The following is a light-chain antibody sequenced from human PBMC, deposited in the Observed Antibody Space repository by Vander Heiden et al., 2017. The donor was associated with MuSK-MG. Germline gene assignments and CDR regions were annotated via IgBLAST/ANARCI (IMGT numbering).Light chain of an antibody. V-gene: IGKV3-15*01. CDR2: GAS. CDR1: QSVSSN. CDR3: QLYNNWPPLT. Sequence: ERVMTQSPATLSVSPGERATLSCRASQSVSSNLAWYQQKPGQAPRLLIYGASTRATGIPARFSGSGSGTEFTLTISSRQSEDFAVYYCQLYNNWPPLTFGQGTKLEIK. J-gene: IGKJ2*01.